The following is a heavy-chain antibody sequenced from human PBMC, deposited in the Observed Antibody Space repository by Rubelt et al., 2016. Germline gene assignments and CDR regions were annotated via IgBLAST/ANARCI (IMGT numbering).Heavy chain of an antibody. CDR3: ARYSSVSGWFDH. Sequence: EVQLVESGGGLVQPGGSLRLSCAASGFTFSIYGMNWVRQAPGTGLEWVSVTYSADRGGGTLYADPVKGRFTISRDNSKNTLYLQMNSLGTDDTAVYYCARYSSVSGWFDHWGQGTLVTVSS. D-gene: IGHD6-19*01. CDR2: TYSADRGGGT. V-gene: IGHV3-66*01. J-gene: IGHJ5*02. CDR1: GFTFSIYG.